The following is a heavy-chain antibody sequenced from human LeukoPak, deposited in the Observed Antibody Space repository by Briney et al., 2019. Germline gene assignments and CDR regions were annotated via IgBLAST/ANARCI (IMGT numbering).Heavy chain of an antibody. CDR3: AKEPSSSGWPAYFDY. D-gene: IGHD6-19*01. Sequence: ASVKVSCKASGYTFTSYDINWVRQATGQGLEWMGWMNPNSGNTGYAQKFQGRVTMTRNTSISTAYMELSSLRSEDTAVYYCAKEPSSSGWPAYFDYWGQGTLVTVSS. CDR1: GYTFTSYD. V-gene: IGHV1-8*01. CDR2: MNPNSGNT. J-gene: IGHJ4*02.